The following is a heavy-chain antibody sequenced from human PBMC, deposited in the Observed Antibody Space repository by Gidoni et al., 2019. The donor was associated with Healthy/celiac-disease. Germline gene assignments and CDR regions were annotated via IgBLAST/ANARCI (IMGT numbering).Heavy chain of an antibody. Sequence: QVQLVESEGGVVQPGRSLRLSCAASGFTFSSYGMHWVRQAPGKGLEWVAVISYDGSNKYYADSVKGRFTISRDNSKNTLYLQMNSLRAEDTAVYYCAKDSGSSGWFDYWGQGTLVTVSS. CDR3: AKDSGSSGWFDY. CDR1: GFTFSSYG. CDR2: ISYDGSNK. J-gene: IGHJ4*02. D-gene: IGHD6-19*01. V-gene: IGHV3-30*18.